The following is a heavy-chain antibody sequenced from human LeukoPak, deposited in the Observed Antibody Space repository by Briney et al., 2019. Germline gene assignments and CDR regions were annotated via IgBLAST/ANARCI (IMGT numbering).Heavy chain of an antibody. Sequence: GGSLRLSCAASGFTFSSYAMSWVRQAPGKGLEWVSVISGSGGRTYYADSVKGRFTISRDNSKNTLYLQMNSLRAEDTAVYYCASILLWYVYDYWGQGTLVTVSS. CDR3: ASILLWYVYDY. V-gene: IGHV3-23*01. D-gene: IGHD3-10*01. CDR2: ISGSGGRT. CDR1: GFTFSSYA. J-gene: IGHJ4*02.